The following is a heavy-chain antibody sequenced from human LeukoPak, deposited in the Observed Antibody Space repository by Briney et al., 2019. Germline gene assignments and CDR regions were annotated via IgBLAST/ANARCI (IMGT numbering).Heavy chain of an antibody. J-gene: IGHJ4*02. CDR2: MNPNSGNT. V-gene: IGHV1-8*01. D-gene: IGHD3-10*01. CDR3: ARSGTMVRGVRRLIDY. Sequence: ASVKVFCKASGYTFTSYDINWVRQATGQGLEWMGWMNPNSGNTGYAQKFQGRVTMTRNTSISTAYMELSSLRSEDTAVYYCARSGTMVRGVRRLIDYWGQGTLVTVSS. CDR1: GYTFTSYD.